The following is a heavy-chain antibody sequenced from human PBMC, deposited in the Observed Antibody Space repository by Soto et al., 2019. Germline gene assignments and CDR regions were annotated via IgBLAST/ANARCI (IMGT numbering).Heavy chain of an antibody. V-gene: IGHV3-30*18. Sequence: PGGSLRLSCAASGFTFSSYGMHWVRQAPGKGLEWVAVISYDGSNKYYADSVKGRFTISRDNSKNTLYLQMNSLRAEDTAVYYCAKAGITGTIGAGYGMDVWGQGTTVTVS. CDR2: ISYDGSNK. D-gene: IGHD1-20*01. J-gene: IGHJ6*02. CDR3: AKAGITGTIGAGYGMDV. CDR1: GFTFSSYG.